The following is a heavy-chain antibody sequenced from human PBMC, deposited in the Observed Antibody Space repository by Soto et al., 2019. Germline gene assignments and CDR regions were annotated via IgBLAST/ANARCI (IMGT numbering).Heavy chain of an antibody. D-gene: IGHD2-2*01. V-gene: IGHV4-34*01. J-gene: IGHJ4*02. Sequence: QVQLQQWGAGVLKPSETMSLTCAVYYESFSSFYWTWIRQSPGKGLEWVGEIDHIGRAKYNPSLKSRVTLSVDKSKNQFSLTLTSVTAADTAVYYCARPKDCSITICSLVWAYWGQGTLVTVSS. CDR1: YESFSSFY. CDR3: ARPKDCSITICSLVWAY. CDR2: IDHIGRA.